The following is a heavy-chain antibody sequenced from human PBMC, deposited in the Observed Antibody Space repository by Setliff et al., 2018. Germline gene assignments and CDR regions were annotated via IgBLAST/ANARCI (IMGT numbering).Heavy chain of an antibody. CDR2: INNYSFKT. CDR3: ARINFYVSSGYYYAPDY. J-gene: IGHJ4*02. V-gene: IGHV1-18*01. CDR1: GYTFTNYG. Sequence: GASVKVSCKTSGYTFTNYGITWVRQAPGQGLEWMGWINNYSFKTNYPQKFLGRATVTTDTSTGTAYMELGSLTSDDTAIYYCARINFYVSSGYYYAPDYWGPGTLVTVSS. D-gene: IGHD3-22*01.